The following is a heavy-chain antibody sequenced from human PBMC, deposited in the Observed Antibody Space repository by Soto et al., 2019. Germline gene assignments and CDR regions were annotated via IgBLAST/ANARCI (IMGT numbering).Heavy chain of an antibody. CDR1: GFSLSTSGMC. CDR3: ARIRGGYSYGYVSLDY. Sequence: SGPTLVNPTQTLTLTCTFSGFSLSTSGMCVSWIRQPPGKALEWLALIDWDDDKYYSTSLKTRLTISKDTSKNQVVLTMTNMDPVDTATYYCARIRGGYSYGYVSLDYRGQGTLVTVPS. CDR2: IDWDDDK. J-gene: IGHJ4*02. D-gene: IGHD5-18*01. V-gene: IGHV2-70*01.